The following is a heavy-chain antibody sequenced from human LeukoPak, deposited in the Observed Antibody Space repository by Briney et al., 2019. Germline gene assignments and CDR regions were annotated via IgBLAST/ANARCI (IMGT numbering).Heavy chain of an antibody. Sequence: ASGTLSLTCAVSGGSISSSNWWSWVRQPPGKGLEWIGEIYHSGSTNYNPSLKSRVTMSVDTSKNQFSLKLSSVTAADTAVYYCAREGIAAAAPFDYWGQGTLVTVSS. CDR3: AREGIAAAAPFDY. CDR1: GGSISSSNW. D-gene: IGHD6-13*01. V-gene: IGHV4-4*02. CDR2: IYHSGST. J-gene: IGHJ4*02.